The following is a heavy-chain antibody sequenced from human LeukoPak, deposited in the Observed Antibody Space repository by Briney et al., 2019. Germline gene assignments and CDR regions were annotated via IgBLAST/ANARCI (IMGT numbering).Heavy chain of an antibody. Sequence: PSETLSLTCTVSGGSISSYYWSWIRQPPGKGLECIGYIYYSGSTNYNPSLKSRVTISVDTSKHQFSLKLSSVTAADTAVYCCARARPDFYDSSGNFDYWGQGTLVTVSS. CDR1: GGSISSYY. V-gene: IGHV4-59*01. CDR2: IYYSGST. J-gene: IGHJ4*02. CDR3: ARARPDFYDSSGNFDY. D-gene: IGHD3-22*01.